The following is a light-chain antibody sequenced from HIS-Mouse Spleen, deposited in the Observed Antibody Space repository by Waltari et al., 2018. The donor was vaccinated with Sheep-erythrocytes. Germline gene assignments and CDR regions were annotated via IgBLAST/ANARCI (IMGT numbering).Light chain of an antibody. CDR2: DVS. CDR3: CSYAGSYTVV. J-gene: IGLJ2*01. CDR1: SSDVGGYNY. Sequence: QSALTQPRSVSGSPGQSVTISCTGTSSDVGGYNYVSWYQQHPGKAPNLMIYDVSKRPYGGPDRFSGSKSGNTASLTISGLQAEDEADYYCCSYAGSYTVVFGGGTKLTVL. V-gene: IGLV2-11*01.